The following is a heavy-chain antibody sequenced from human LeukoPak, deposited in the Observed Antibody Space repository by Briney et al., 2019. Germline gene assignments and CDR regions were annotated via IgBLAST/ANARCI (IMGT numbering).Heavy chain of an antibody. J-gene: IGHJ4*02. CDR2: ISDDETYK. CDR1: GFTFNSYS. CDR3: AKGASHGDCTVDY. D-gene: IGHD2-21*02. V-gene: IGHV3-30*09. Sequence: PGGSLRLSCAASGFTFNSYSMHWVRQAPGKGLEWVTAISDDETYKFYADSVKGRFAISRDNSKNTLYLQMNSLRAEDTAVYYCAKGASHGDCTVDYWGQGTLVTVSS.